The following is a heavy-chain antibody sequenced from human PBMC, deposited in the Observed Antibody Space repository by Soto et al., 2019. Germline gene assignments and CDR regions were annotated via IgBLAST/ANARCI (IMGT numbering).Heavy chain of an antibody. V-gene: IGHV1-3*01. D-gene: IGHD3-10*01. CDR2: INAGNGNT. CDR1: GYTFTSYA. CDR3: ARERFYGSGRRPGPPNWFDP. J-gene: IGHJ5*02. Sequence: ASVKVSCKASGYTFTSYAMHWVRQAPGQRLEWMGWINAGNGNTKYSQKFQGRVTITRDTSASTAYMELSSLRSEDTAVYYCARERFYGSGRRPGPPNWFDPWGQGTLVTVSS.